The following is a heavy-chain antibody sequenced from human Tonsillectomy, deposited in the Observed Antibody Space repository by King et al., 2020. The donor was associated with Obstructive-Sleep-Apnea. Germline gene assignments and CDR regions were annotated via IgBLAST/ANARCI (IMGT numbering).Heavy chain of an antibody. Sequence: VQLVESGGGVVQPGRSLRLSCAASGFTFRTYAIHWVRQTPGKGLEWVASISYDGSNKYYADSVKGRFTISRDNSKNTRFLQMNSLRAEDTAVYYCARVGGSGSYYDSYYFDYWGQGTLVTVSS. D-gene: IGHD3-10*01. CDR2: ISYDGSNK. J-gene: IGHJ4*02. CDR3: ARVGGSGSYYDSYYFDY. CDR1: GFTFRTYA. V-gene: IGHV3-30-3*01.